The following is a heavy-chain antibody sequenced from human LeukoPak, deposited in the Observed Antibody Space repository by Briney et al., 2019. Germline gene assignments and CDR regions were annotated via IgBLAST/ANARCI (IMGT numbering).Heavy chain of an antibody. Sequence: ASVKVSCKASGFTFTDYYMHWVRLAPGQGLEWMGYINPHSGVTSFPQKFRGRVTLTTDTSISAAYMELSSLISDDTAMYYCVREGITKAFDLWGQGDLVTVCS. CDR2: INPHSGVT. D-gene: IGHD1-14*01. CDR3: VREGITKAFDL. J-gene: IGHJ4*02. CDR1: GFTFTDYY. V-gene: IGHV1-2*02.